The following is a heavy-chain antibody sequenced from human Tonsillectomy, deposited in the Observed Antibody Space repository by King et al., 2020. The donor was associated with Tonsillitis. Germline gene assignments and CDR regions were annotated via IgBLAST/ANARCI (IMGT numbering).Heavy chain of an antibody. CDR2: SYSGCTT. CDR1: GFTVSNYF. D-gene: IGHD6-19*01. V-gene: IGHV3-53*01. Sequence: VQLVESGGGLIQPGGSLRLSCAASGFTVSNYFIHWVRQAPGKGLEWVSLSYSGCTTYYADSVRGRFTISRDNFKNTLYLDMNALRVDDTAVYYCARDHGAGHDGFDFWGQGTMVTVSS. J-gene: IGHJ3*01. CDR3: ARDHGAGHDGFDF.